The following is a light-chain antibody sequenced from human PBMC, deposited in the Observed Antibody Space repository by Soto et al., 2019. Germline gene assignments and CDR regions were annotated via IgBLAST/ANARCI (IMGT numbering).Light chain of an antibody. CDR2: AAS. Sequence: AIRMTQSQSSLSASTGDRVTITCRASQGISSYLAWYQQKPGKAPKLLIYAASTLQSGVPSRFSGSGSGTDFTLTISCLQSEDFATYYCQQYYSYPGTFGPGTKVDIK. CDR3: QQYYSYPGT. CDR1: QGISSY. V-gene: IGKV1-8*01. J-gene: IGKJ3*01.